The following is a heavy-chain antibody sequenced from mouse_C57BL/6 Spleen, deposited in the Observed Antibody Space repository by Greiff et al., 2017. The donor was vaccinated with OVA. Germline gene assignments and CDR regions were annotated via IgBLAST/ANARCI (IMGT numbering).Heavy chain of an antibody. J-gene: IGHJ3*01. CDR3: AGYYDYDVFAY. D-gene: IGHD2-4*01. CDR2: IDPETGGT. CDR1: GYTFTDYE. V-gene: IGHV1-15*01. Sequence: VQLQESGAELVRPGASVTLSCKASGYTFTDYEMHWVKQTPVHGLEWIGAIDPETGGTAYNQKFKGKAILTADKSSSTAYMELRSLTSEDSAVYYYAGYYDYDVFAYWGQGTLVTVSA.